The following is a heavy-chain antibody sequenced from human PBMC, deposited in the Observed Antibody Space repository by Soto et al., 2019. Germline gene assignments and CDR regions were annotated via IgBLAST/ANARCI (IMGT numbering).Heavy chain of an antibody. CDR2: IYYIGST. J-gene: IGHJ4*01. V-gene: IGHV4-39*01. CDR3: TNVWTGKGPDY. CDR1: GGSISSSSYY. Sequence: PSETLSLPCTASGGSISSSSYYWGWICQPPGKGLEWIGSIYYIGSTYYNLSLTSRITISIDTSKNQFSLNLCSVTAADTAVYYCTNVWTGKGPDYWGQGTL. D-gene: IGHD3-16*01.